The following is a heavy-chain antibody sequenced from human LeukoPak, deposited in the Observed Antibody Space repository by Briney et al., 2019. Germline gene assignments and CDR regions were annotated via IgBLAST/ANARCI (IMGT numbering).Heavy chain of an antibody. D-gene: IGHD2-15*01. J-gene: IGHJ5*02. CDR2: ISAGGDGT. Sequence: GGSLRLSCAASGFTFTSYAMSWVRQAPGKGLEWVSVISAGGDGTYYADSVKGRFTISRDSSKNTLYLEMNSLRAEDTAVYYCAKDRGYCSGGSCKKFDPWGQGTLVTVSS. CDR1: GFTFTSYA. V-gene: IGHV3-23*01. CDR3: AKDRGYCSGGSCKKFDP.